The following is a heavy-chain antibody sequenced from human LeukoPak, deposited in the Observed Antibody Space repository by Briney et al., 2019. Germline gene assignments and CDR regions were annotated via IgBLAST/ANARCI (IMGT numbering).Heavy chain of an antibody. CDR1: GYSISSGYY. CDR2: IYHSGST. D-gene: IGHD4-23*01. J-gene: IGHJ4*02. CDR3: ARQGRAVTPADFDY. Sequence: SSETLSLTCAVSGYSISSGYYWGWIRQPPGKGLEWIGSIYHSGSTYYNPSLKSRVTISVDTSKNQFSLKLSSVTAADTAVYYCARQGRAVTPADFDYWGQGTLVTVSS. V-gene: IGHV4-38-2*01.